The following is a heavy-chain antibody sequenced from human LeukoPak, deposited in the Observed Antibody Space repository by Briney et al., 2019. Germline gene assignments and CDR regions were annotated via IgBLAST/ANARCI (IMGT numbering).Heavy chain of an antibody. V-gene: IGHV3-7*03. CDR2: IKEDGSEK. CDR1: GFTFSNYW. J-gene: IGHJ4*02. Sequence: GGSLRLSCAASGFTFSNYWLNWVRQAPGKGLEWVANIKEDGSEKYYVDSEKGRFTISRDNAKNSLFLQMNSLRAEDTAVYYCARTLRGGGALDYWGQGTLVTVSS. CDR3: ARTLRGGGALDY. D-gene: IGHD3-16*01.